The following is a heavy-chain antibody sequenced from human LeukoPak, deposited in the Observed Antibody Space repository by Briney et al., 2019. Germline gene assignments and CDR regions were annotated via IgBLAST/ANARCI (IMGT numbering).Heavy chain of an antibody. D-gene: IGHD3-3*01. J-gene: IGHJ3*02. CDR2: ISSSSSTI. V-gene: IGHV3-48*04. Sequence: PGGSLRLSCAASGFTFSSYSMNWVCQAPGKGLEWVSYISSSSSTIYYADSVKGRFTISRDNAKNSLYLQMNSLRAEDTAVYYCARERDCYDFWSGLAGDAFDIWGQGTMVTVSS. CDR3: ARERDCYDFWSGLAGDAFDI. CDR1: GFTFSSYS.